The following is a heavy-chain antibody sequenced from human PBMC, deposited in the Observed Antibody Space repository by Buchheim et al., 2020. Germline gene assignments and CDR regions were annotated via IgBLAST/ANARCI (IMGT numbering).Heavy chain of an antibody. CDR1: GYTFTSYY. CDR2: INPSVGST. Sequence: QVQLVQSGAEVKKPGPSVKVSCKASGYTFTSYYMHWVRQAPGQGLEWMGMINPSVGSTTYAQKLQGRVTITRDTSTSTAYMELSSLRSEDTAVYYCARMSSANDYNYCMDDWGQGTT. CDR3: ARMSSANDYNYCMDD. D-gene: IGHD3-3*01. V-gene: IGHV1-46*01. J-gene: IGHJ6*02.